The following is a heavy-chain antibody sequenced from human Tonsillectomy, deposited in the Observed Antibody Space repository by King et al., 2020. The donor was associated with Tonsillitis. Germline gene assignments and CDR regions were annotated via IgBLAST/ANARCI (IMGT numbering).Heavy chain of an antibody. J-gene: IGHJ3*02. V-gene: IGHV3-48*03. CDR2: ISRRGCYI. D-gene: IGHD3-16*01. CDR1: VFTFRSYD. Sequence: VQLVESGGGLVQPGGSLRLSCAASVFTFRSYDMNWFRQAPGKGLEWVSSISRRGCYIYYADSGKGLFTISRDNAKNSLYLQVNSLRAEDTAVYYCARAPRGAFDIWGQGTMVTVSS. CDR3: ARAPRGAFDI.